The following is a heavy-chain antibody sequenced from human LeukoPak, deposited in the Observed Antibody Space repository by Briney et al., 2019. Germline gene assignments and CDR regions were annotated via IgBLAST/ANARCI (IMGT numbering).Heavy chain of an antibody. CDR3: ARGGYYDRSSYYSYLDY. CDR2: IWYDGSNR. CDR1: GFTFSSYG. V-gene: IGHV3-33*01. Sequence: GGSLRLSCAASGFTFSSYGMHWVRQAPEKGLEWVAVIWYDGSNRYYSDSVKGRFTSSRDNSKNTVYLQMNSLRAEDTAVYFCARGGYYDRSSYYSYLDYWGQGTLVTVSS. D-gene: IGHD3-22*01. J-gene: IGHJ4*02.